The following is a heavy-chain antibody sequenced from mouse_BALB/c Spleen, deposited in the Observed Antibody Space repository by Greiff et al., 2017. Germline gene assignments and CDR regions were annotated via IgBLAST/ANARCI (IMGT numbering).Heavy chain of an antibody. D-gene: IGHD1-1*01. J-gene: IGHJ4*01. CDR1: GYSFTSYW. V-gene: IGHV1-5*01. Sequence: EVQLQQSGTVLARPGASVKMSCKASGYSFTSYWMHWVKQRPGQGLEWIGAIYPGNSDTSYNQKFKGKAKLTAVTSASTAYMELSSLTNEDSAVYYCTKTPPFYYGTNYAMDDWGQGTSVTVSS. CDR3: TKTPPFYYGTNYAMDD. CDR2: IYPGNSDT.